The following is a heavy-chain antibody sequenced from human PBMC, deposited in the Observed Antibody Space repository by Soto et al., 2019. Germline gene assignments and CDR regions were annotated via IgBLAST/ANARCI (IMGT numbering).Heavy chain of an antibody. CDR3: ARVKLGSYDWFDP. CDR2: INPDGIRT. D-gene: IGHD3-16*01. J-gene: IGHJ5*02. Sequence: EVQLVESGGGLVQPGGSLRLSCAASGFTFSDYWMHWVRLVPGKGLLWVSRINPDGIRTNYADSVKGRFATYRDNAKNTVYLQMNSLRAEDTAVYYCARVKLGSYDWFDPWGQGTLLTVSS. CDR1: GFTFSDYW. V-gene: IGHV3-74*01.